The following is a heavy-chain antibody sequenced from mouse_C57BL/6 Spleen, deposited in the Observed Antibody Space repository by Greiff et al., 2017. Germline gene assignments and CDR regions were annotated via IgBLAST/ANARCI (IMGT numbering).Heavy chain of an antibody. CDR2: IYPGNSDT. V-gene: IGHV1-5*01. J-gene: IGHJ4*01. Sequence: EVQLQQSGTVLARPGASVKMSCKTSGYTFTSYWMHWVKQRPGQGLEWIGAIYPGNSDTSYNQKFKGKAKLTAVTSASTAYMELSSLTNEDSAVYYCTRYYSTYYAMDYWGQGTSVTVSS. D-gene: IGHD2-5*01. CDR3: TRYYSTYYAMDY. CDR1: GYTFTSYW.